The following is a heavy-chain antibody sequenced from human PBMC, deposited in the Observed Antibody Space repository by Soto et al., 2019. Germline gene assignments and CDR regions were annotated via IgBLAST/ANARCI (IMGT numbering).Heavy chain of an antibody. CDR2: INNDGSST. CDR1: GFTLNSFF. CDR3: AREGGSLNWFDP. D-gene: IGHD1-26*01. V-gene: IGHV3-74*01. J-gene: IGHJ5*02. Sequence: PGGSLRLSCAASGFTLNSFFMHWVRQVPGKGLMWVSRINNDGSSTTYADSVKGRFTISRDNAKNSLYLQMNSLRDEDTAVYYCAREGGSLNWFDPWGQGPLVTVSS.